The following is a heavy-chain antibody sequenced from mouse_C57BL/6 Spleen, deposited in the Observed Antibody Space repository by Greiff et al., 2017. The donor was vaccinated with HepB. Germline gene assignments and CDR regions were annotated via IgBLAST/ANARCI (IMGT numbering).Heavy chain of an antibody. D-gene: IGHD2-1*01. CDR1: GYTFTDYE. V-gene: IGHV1-15*01. CDR2: IDPETGGT. CDR3: TRNYGNYEFAY. Sequence: QVQLQQSGAELVRPGASVTLSCKASGYTFTDYEMHWVKQTPVHGLEWIGAIDPETGGTAYNQKFKGKAILTADKSSSTAYMELRSLTSEDSAVYYCTRNYGNYEFAYWGQGTLVTVSA. J-gene: IGHJ3*01.